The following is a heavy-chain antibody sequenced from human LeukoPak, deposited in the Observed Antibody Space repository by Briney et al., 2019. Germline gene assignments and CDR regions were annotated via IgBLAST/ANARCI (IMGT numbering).Heavy chain of an antibody. J-gene: IGHJ4*02. CDR3: ARSEVVSATVSVS. V-gene: IGHV4-34*01. CDR2: ISHSGST. CDR1: GGSSSDYY. Sequence: SETLSLTCTVYGGSSSDYYWNWIRQPPGKGLEWIGEISHSGSTNYNPSLKSRVTTSVDRSKNQFSLRLSSVTAADTALYYCARSEVVSATVSVSWGQGTLVTVSS. D-gene: IGHD1-26*01.